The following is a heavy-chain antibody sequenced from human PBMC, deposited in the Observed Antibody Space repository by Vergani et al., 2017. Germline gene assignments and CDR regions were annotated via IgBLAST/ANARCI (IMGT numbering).Heavy chain of an antibody. CDR3: ARRTIFGVVITDAFDI. CDR1: GYSFTSYW. D-gene: IGHD3-3*01. V-gene: IGHV5-51*01. CDR2: IYPGDSDT. Sequence: EVQLEQSGAEVKKPGESLKISCKGSGYSFTSYWIGWVRQMPGKGLEWMGIIYPGDSDTRYSPSFQGQVTISADKSISTAYLQWSSLKASDTAMYYCARRTIFGVVITDAFDIWGQGTMVTVSS. J-gene: IGHJ3*02.